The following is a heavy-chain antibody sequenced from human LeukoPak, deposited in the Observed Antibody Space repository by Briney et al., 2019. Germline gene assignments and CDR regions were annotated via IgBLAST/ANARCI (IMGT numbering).Heavy chain of an antibody. D-gene: IGHD3-10*01. Sequence: SETLSLTCAVYGGSFSGYHWSWIRQPPGKGLEWIGEINHSGSTNYNPSLKSRVTISVDTSKNQFSLKLSSVTAADTAVYYCAREVRRNIDYWGQGTLVTVSS. V-gene: IGHV4-34*01. CDR2: INHSGST. J-gene: IGHJ4*02. CDR1: GGSFSGYH. CDR3: AREVRRNIDY.